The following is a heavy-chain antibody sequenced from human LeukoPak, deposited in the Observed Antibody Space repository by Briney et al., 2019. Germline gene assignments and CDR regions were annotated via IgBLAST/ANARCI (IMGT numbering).Heavy chain of an antibody. CDR1: GYTFTSYG. CDR2: ISAYNGNT. D-gene: IGHD2-2*01. CDR3: AGDPLPLVVVPAAIGT. V-gene: IGHV1-18*01. Sequence: ASVKVSCKASGYTFTSYGISWVRQAPGQGLEWMGWISAYNGNTNYAQKLQGRVTMTTDTSTSTAYMELRSLRSDDTAVYYCAGDPLPLVVVPAAIGTWGQGTLVTVSS. J-gene: IGHJ5*02.